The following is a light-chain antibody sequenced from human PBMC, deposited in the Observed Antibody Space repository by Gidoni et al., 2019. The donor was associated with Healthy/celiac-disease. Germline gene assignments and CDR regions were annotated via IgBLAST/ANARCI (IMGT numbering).Light chain of an antibody. Sequence: AIRMSQSPSSLSASPGDRVTITCRARQVISSYLSWYQQKPGKAHKLLIDAASTLQSGVPSRCSGSGAGTDFTLTSSCLQAEDFATYYCQQYYSYPLFGGGTKVEIK. V-gene: IGKV1-8*01. CDR3: QQYYSYPL. CDR2: AAS. CDR1: QVISSY. J-gene: IGKJ4*01.